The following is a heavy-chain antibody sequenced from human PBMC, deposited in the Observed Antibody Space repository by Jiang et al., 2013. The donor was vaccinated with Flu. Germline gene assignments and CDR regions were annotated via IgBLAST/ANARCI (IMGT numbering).Heavy chain of an antibody. J-gene: IGHJ5*02. V-gene: IGHV3-33*01. D-gene: IGHD3-10*01. Sequence: VQLVESGGGVVQPGRSLRLSCAASGFTFSSYGMHWVRQAPGKGLEWVAVIWYDGSNKYYADSVKGRFTISRDNSKNTLYLQMNSLRAEDTAVYYCARAPWGVTWMGQWFDPWGQGTLVTVSS. CDR1: GFTFSSYG. CDR3: ARAPWGVTWMGQWFDP. CDR2: IWYDGSNK.